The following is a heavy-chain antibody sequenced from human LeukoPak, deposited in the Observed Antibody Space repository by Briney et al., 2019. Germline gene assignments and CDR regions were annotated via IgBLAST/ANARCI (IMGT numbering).Heavy chain of an antibody. V-gene: IGHV3-43*02. CDR2: IIGNSVST. CDR3: AKEGYYDFWSGSPPHYYYYYMDV. J-gene: IGHJ6*03. D-gene: IGHD3-3*01. Sequence: GGSLRLSCAASGFTFRNSAMSWVRQAPGKGLEWVSNIIGNSVSTYYADFVKGRFTISRDNSKNSLYLQMNSLRTEDTALYYCAKEGYYDFWSGSPPHYYYYYMDVWGKGTTVTVSS. CDR1: GFTFRNSA.